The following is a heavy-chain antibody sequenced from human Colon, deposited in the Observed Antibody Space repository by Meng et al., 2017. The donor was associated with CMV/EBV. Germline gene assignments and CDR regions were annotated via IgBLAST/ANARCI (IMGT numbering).Heavy chain of an antibody. CDR2: ITNSGITT. CDR3: ARVPGRYFDWLVYFDY. V-gene: IGHV3-11*01. Sequence: GESLKISCAAPGFNFSDYYMSWIRQAPGKGLDWISYITNSGITTYYADSVRDRFTISRDNAKNSLYLQMNSLRAEDTALYYCARVPGRYFDWLVYFDYWGQGTLVTVSS. D-gene: IGHD3-9*01. CDR1: GFNFSDYY. J-gene: IGHJ4*02.